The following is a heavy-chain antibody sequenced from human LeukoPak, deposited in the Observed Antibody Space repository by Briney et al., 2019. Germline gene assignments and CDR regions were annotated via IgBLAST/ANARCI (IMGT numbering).Heavy chain of an antibody. Sequence: ASVKVSCKASGYTFTSYGISWVRQAPGQGLEWMGWISAYNGNTNYAQKPQGRVTMTTDTSTNTAYMELRSLRSDDTAVYYCARAVSGWYYWFDPWGQGTLVTVSS. J-gene: IGHJ5*02. V-gene: IGHV1-18*01. CDR1: GYTFTSYG. D-gene: IGHD6-19*01. CDR3: ARAVSGWYYWFDP. CDR2: ISAYNGNT.